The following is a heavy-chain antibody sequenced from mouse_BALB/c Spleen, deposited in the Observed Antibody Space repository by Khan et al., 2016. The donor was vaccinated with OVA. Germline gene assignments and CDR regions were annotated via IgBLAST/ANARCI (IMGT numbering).Heavy chain of an antibody. J-gene: IGHJ3*01. CDR2: ISYSGRT. V-gene: IGHV3-2*02. Sequence: EVQLQESGPGLVKPSLSLSLTCTVTGYSITSDYAWNWIRQFPGHKLEWMGYISYSGRTSYTPSLKSRISITRDTSTNKFFLHLNSVTTEDTATFCCVGGLAYWGQGTLVTVSA. CDR3: VGGLAY. D-gene: IGHD3-3*01. CDR1: GYSITSDYA.